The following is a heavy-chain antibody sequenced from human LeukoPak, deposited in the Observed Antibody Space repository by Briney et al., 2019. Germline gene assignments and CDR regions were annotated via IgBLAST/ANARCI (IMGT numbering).Heavy chain of an antibody. D-gene: IGHD6-6*01. CDR3: ARGSSSPFDY. Sequence: PGGSLRLSCAASGFTFSSSYMNWVRQAPGKGLEWVSSISTSSNYIYYADSVKGRFTISRDNAKNSLYLQMNSLRAEDTAVYYCARGSSSPFDYWGQGTLVTVSS. CDR2: ISTSSNYI. J-gene: IGHJ4*02. CDR1: GFTFSSSY. V-gene: IGHV3-21*01.